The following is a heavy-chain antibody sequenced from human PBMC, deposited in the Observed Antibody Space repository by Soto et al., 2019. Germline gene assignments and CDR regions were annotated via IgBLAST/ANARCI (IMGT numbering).Heavy chain of an antibody. CDR3: ARGGIVVVVAAPRGPFDY. Sequence: ESGGGLVQPGGSLRLSCAASGFTFSSYEMNWVRQAPGKGLEWVSYISSSGSTIYYADSVKGRFTISRDNAKNSLYLQMNSLRAEDTAVYYCARGGIVVVVAAPRGPFDYWGQGTLVTVSS. CDR1: GFTFSSYE. D-gene: IGHD2-15*01. CDR2: ISSSGSTI. J-gene: IGHJ4*02. V-gene: IGHV3-48*03.